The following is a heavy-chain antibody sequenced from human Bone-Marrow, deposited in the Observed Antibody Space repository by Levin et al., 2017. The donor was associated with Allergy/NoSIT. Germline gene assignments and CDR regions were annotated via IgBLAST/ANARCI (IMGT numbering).Heavy chain of an antibody. CDR3: AKDSSGSSSWYVFPDY. Sequence: GGSLRLSCAASGFTFSSYAMSWVRQAPGKGLEWVSAISGSGGSTYYADSVKGRFTISRDNSKNTLYLQMNSLRAEDTAVYYCAKDSSGSSSWYVFPDYWGQGTLVTVSS. CDR1: GFTFSSYA. J-gene: IGHJ4*02. D-gene: IGHD6-13*01. V-gene: IGHV3-23*01. CDR2: ISGSGGST.